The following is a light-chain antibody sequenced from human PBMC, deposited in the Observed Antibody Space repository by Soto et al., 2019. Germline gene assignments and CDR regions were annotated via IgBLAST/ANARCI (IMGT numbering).Light chain of an antibody. CDR2: DAS. Sequence: DIQMTQSPSTLSASVGDRVTITCRASQSISSWLAWYQQKPGKAPKLLIYDASSLESGVPSRFSGRGSGTEFTLTISGLQPDDFATYYCQQYNSYWTVGQGTKVDSK. CDR1: QSISSW. J-gene: IGKJ1*01. V-gene: IGKV1-5*01. CDR3: QQYNSYWT.